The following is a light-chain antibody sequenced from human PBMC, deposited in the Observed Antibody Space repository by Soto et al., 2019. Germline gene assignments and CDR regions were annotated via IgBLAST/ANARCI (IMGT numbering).Light chain of an antibody. J-gene: IGKJ5*01. Sequence: DIQLTQSPSFLSPSIVEIVTITCRASQVISTSLAWYQVKPGKAPKLLIYAASTLESGVPSRFSATVSGTEFSLTITSLQPEDFATYYCQQLFDSPIAFGQGTRLEIK. CDR2: AAS. CDR1: QVISTS. CDR3: QQLFDSPIA. V-gene: IGKV1-9*01.